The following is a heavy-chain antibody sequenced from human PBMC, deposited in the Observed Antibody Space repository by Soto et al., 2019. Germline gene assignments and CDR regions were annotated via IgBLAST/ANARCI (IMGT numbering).Heavy chain of an antibody. CDR1: GGSFSAYY. CDR3: ASPRQGNYDFLSGYYALDY. D-gene: IGHD3-3*01. CDR2: IIHSEST. J-gene: IGHJ4*02. V-gene: IGHV4-34*12. Sequence: SETLSLTCAVYGGSFSAYYWSWVRQPPGKGLEWIGEIIHSESTKYNPSLKSRVTISVDTSKNQFSLNLRSVTAADTAVYYCASPRQGNYDFLSGYYALDYWSQGTLVTVSS.